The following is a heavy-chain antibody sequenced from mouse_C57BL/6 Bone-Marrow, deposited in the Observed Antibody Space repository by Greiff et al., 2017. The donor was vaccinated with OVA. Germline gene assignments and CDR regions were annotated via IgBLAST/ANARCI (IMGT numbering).Heavy chain of an antibody. D-gene: IGHD1-1*01. CDR3: ARERIITTVVAEDY. V-gene: IGHV1-39*01. Sequence: LVESGPELVKPGASVKISCKASGYSFTDYNMNWVKQSNGKSLEWIGVINPNYGTTSYNQKFKGKATLTVDQSSSTAYMQLNSLTSEDSAVYYCARERIITTVVAEDYWGQGTTLTVSS. CDR1: GYSFTDYN. J-gene: IGHJ2*01. CDR2: INPNYGTT.